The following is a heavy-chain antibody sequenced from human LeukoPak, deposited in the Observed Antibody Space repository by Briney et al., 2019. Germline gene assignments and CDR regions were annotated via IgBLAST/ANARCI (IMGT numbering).Heavy chain of an antibody. V-gene: IGHV3-21*01. Sequence: GRSLRLSCAASGFSFSGYSMNWVRQAPGKGLDWVSSISSTSTFVYYSDSVKGRFTTSRDNAKNSLFLQLDSLRADDTAVYFCARDMASGNWFDTWGQGTLVTVSS. J-gene: IGHJ5*02. CDR2: ISSTSTFV. CDR1: GFSFSGYS. D-gene: IGHD3-10*01. CDR3: ARDMASGNWFDT.